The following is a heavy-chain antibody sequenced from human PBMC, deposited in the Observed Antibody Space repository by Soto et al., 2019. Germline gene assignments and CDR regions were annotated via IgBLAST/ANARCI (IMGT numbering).Heavy chain of an antibody. CDR1: GGSFSGYY. V-gene: IGHV4-34*01. J-gene: IGHJ6*02. D-gene: IGHD6-13*01. Sequence: PSETLCLTCAVYGGSFSGYYWSWIRQTPGKGLEWIGEINHSGSTNYNPSLKSRVTISVDTSKNQFSLKLSSVTAADTAVYYCARAQYSSSWYRYYYGMDVWGQGTTVTVS. CDR3: ARAQYSSSWYRYYYGMDV. CDR2: INHSGST.